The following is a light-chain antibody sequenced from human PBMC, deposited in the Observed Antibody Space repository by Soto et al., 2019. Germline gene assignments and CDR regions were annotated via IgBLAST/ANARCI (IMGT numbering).Light chain of an antibody. Sequence: EIVITQSPATLSLSPGELSSLSCRASQSINSELAWYQQKPGQPPRLLIYGASTRAPGGPARFTASESGSEFTLTISGLQSEDFAVYYCQQGHNGPLTFGQGTRLEI. V-gene: IGKV3-15*01. CDR2: GAS. J-gene: IGKJ2*01. CDR3: QQGHNGPLT. CDR1: QSINSE.